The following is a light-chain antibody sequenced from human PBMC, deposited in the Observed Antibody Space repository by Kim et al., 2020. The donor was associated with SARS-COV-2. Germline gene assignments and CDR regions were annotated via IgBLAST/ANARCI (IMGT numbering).Light chain of an antibody. Sequence: SASVEDRGTITCRASQSIACYLNWYQQRPGKAPQLLVYAASSMQSGVPSNFSGSGSGTVFTLTISSLRPEDLAMYYCQQTYSSPYTFGQETKLEI. J-gene: IGKJ2*01. CDR1: QSIACY. V-gene: IGKV1-39*01. CDR3: QQTYSSPYT. CDR2: AAS.